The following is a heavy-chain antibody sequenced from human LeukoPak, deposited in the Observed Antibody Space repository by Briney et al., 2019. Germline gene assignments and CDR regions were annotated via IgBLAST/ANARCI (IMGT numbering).Heavy chain of an antibody. CDR1: GYTFTSYY. CDR3: ARGQDYYDSSGYYFGYYYYGMDV. V-gene: IGHV1-46*01. J-gene: IGHJ6*02. D-gene: IGHD3-22*01. Sequence: ASVKVSCKASGYTFTSYYMHWVRQAPGQGLEWMGIINPSGGSTSYAQKFQGRVTMTRNTSISTAYMELSSLRSEDTAVYYCARGQDYYDSSGYYFGYYYYGMDVWGQGTTVTVSS. CDR2: INPSGGST.